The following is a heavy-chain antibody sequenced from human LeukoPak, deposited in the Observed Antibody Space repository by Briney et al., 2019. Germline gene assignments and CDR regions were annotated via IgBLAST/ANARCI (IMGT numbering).Heavy chain of an antibody. CDR2: ISSSSSYI. D-gene: IGHD1-7*01. V-gene: IGHV3-21*01. CDR3: ARGLTAPKTRVDYFDY. CDR1: GFTFSSYS. J-gene: IGHJ4*02. Sequence: GGSLRLSCAASGFTFSSYSMNWVRQAPGKGLEWVSSISSSSSYIYYADSVKGRFTISRDNAKNSLYLQMNSLRAEDTAVYYCARGLTAPKTRVDYFDYWGQGTLVTVSS.